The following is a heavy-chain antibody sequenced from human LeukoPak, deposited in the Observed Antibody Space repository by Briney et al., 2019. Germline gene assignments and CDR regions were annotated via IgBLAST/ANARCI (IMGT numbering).Heavy chain of an antibody. V-gene: IGHV3-30-3*01. Sequence: PGRSLRLSCAASGFTFSSYAMHWVRQAPGKGLEWVAVISYDGSNKYYADSVKGRFTISRDNSKNTLYLQINSLRAEDTAVYYCARERITIFGVVIGAFDIWGQGTMVTVSS. CDR3: ARERITIFGVVIGAFDI. CDR2: ISYDGSNK. J-gene: IGHJ3*02. CDR1: GFTFSSYA. D-gene: IGHD3-3*01.